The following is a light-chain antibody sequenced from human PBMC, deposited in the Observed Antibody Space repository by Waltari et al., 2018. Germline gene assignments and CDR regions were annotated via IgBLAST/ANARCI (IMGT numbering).Light chain of an antibody. V-gene: IGKV2-30*02. J-gene: IGKJ2*01. Sequence: DVVMTQSPLFVPVTLGQPASISCMSSQSLVHTDGKTYCMWSPQRPGQSPRRQIYMVSNRESGVPDRLSGSGSDTYFTLKISRVEADDVGVYSCMQGTHWPYTFGQGTRLDIK. CDR3: MQGTHWPYT. CDR1: QSLVHTDGKTY. CDR2: MVS.